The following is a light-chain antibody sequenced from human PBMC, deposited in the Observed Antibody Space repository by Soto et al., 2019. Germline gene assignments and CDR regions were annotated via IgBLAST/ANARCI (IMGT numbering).Light chain of an antibody. CDR1: RSVSRNY. V-gene: IGKV3-20*01. CDR3: QQYVTSPLT. CDR2: EAS. Sequence: EIVLTQSPATLALSPGERATLSCRASRSVSRNYLAWYQQKPGQAPMLLIYEASSRSTGIPDRFSGSASGTDFALTIRRLEPEDFAVYYCQQYVTSPLTFGGGNKVQIK. J-gene: IGKJ4*01.